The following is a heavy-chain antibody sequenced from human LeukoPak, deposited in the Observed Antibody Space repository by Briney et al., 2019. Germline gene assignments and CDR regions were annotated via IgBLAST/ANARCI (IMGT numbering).Heavy chain of an antibody. CDR2: MYYSGST. Sequence: PSETLSLTCTVSGGSISSYYWSWIRRPPGKGLEWIGYMYYSGSTNYNPSLKSRVTISVDTSKKQFSLKLSSVTAADTAVYYCARGPSDSYGMGVWGQGTTVTVSS. CDR1: GGSISSYY. CDR3: ARGPSDSYGMGV. V-gene: IGHV4-59*01. J-gene: IGHJ6*02.